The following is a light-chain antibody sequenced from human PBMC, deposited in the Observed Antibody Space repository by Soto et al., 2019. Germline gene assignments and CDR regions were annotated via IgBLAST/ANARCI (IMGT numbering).Light chain of an antibody. CDR2: GAS. CDR1: PSVSSSY. J-gene: IGKJ2*01. Sequence: EIVLTQSPGTLSLSPGERATLSCRASPSVSSSYLAWYQQKPGQAPRLLIYGASSRATGMPDRFSGSGSGTDFTLTISRLEPEDFPVYYCQQYGSSQYTFGQGTKLEIK. V-gene: IGKV3-20*01. CDR3: QQYGSSQYT.